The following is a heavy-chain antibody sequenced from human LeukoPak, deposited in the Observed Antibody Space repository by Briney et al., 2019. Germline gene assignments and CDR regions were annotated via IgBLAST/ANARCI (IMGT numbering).Heavy chain of an antibody. CDR3: ARGIGSSSWPLAL. D-gene: IGHD6-13*01. V-gene: IGHV3-48*01. Sequence: PGGSLRLSCAASGFTFITYSMNWVRQAPGKGLEWVSYISSSSSPIYYADSVKGRFTISRDNAKNSLYLQMNSLRAEDTAVYYCARGIGSSSWPLALWGQGTLVTVSS. J-gene: IGHJ4*02. CDR2: ISSSSSPI. CDR1: GFTFITYS.